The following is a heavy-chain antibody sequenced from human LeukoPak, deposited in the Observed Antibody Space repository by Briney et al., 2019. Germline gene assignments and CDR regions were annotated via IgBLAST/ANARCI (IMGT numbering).Heavy chain of an antibody. CDR2: ISGSGGNT. J-gene: IGHJ4*02. D-gene: IGHD4-17*01. Sequence: GGSLRLSCAASGFTFSSYAMSWVRQAPGKGLEWVSAISGSGGNTYYAAPVKGRFTISRDNSKNTLYLQMNSLRAEDTAVYYCARGRTTADYWGQGTLVTVSS. V-gene: IGHV3-23*01. CDR1: GFTFSSYA. CDR3: ARGRTTADY.